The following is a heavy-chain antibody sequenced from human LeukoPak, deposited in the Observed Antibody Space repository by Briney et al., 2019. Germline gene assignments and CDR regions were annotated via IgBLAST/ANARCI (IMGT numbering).Heavy chain of an antibody. Sequence: GIRQPPGKGLECLARIDWGGYNFYSTSLQTRLTISKDNSKNQVLLTINKIDTVGTATDYRAAMRTLVDADGDYGGCFDLWGRGTLVTVSS. CDR3: AAMRTLVDADGDYGGCFDL. CDR2: IDWGGYN. J-gene: IGHJ2*01. D-gene: IGHD4-17*01. V-gene: IGHV2-70*04.